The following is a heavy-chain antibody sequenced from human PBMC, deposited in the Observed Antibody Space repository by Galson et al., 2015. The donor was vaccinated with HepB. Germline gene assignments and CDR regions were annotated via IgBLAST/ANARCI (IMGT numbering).Heavy chain of an antibody. D-gene: IGHD5-18*01. Sequence: SLRLSCAASGFTVSSNHMSWVRQAPGKGLEWVSVIYSGGSTYYADSVKGRFTISRDNSKNTLYLQMNSLRAEDTAVYYCCGGGYSYGPVFAYWGQGTLVTVSS. CDR1: GFTVSSNH. J-gene: IGHJ4*02. CDR2: IYSGGST. CDR3: CGGGYSYGPVFAY. V-gene: IGHV3-53*01.